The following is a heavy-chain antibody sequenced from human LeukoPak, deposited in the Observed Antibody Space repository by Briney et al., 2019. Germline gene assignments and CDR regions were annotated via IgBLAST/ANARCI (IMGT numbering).Heavy chain of an antibody. CDR2: IIPIFGTA. J-gene: IGHJ4*02. D-gene: IGHD3-10*01. CDR1: GGTFSSYA. V-gene: IGHV1-69*13. Sequence: ASVKVSCKASGGTFSSYAISWVRQAPGQGLEWMGGIIPIFGTANYAQKFQGRVTITADESTSTAYMELSSLRSEDTAVYYCARPKYYYGSGSAEAFDYWGQGTLVTVSS. CDR3: ARPKYYYGSGSAEAFDY.